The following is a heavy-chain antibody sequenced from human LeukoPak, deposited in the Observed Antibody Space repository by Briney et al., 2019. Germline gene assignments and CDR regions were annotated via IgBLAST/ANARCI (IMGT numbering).Heavy chain of an antibody. CDR1: GFTFSSYS. CDR2: ISSSSYI. CDR3: ARDGSSGWYEDVSLNWFDP. V-gene: IGHV3-21*01. Sequence: GSLRLSCAASGFTFSSYSMNWVRQAPGKGLEWVSSISSSSYIYYADSVKGRFTISRDNAKNSLYLQMNSLRAEDTAVYYCARDGSSGWYEDVSLNWFDPWGQGTLVTVSS. J-gene: IGHJ5*02. D-gene: IGHD6-19*01.